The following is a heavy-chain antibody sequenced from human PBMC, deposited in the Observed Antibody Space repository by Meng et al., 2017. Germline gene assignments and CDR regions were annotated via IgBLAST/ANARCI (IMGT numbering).Heavy chain of an antibody. D-gene: IGHD4/OR15-4a*01. J-gene: IGHJ4*02. CDR3: TRGLLPTTSFYDC. V-gene: IGHV3-23*01. Sequence: GGSLRLSCAASGFTFSTYTMTWVRQAPGKGLEWVSAITAGGGSTYYADSVKGRFTISRDNSKNTLYLQMNSLRADDTAVYYCTRGLLPTTSFYDCWGQGALVTVSS. CDR1: GFTFSTYT. CDR2: ITAGGGST.